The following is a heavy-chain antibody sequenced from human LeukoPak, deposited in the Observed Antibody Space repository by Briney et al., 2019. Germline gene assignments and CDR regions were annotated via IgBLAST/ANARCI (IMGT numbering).Heavy chain of an antibody. D-gene: IGHD4-23*01. CDR3: ARDNGGNLYYFDY. CDR1: GGSISSGGYY. J-gene: IGHJ4*02. CDR2: IYYSGST. V-gene: IGHV4-31*03. Sequence: PSETLSLTCTVSGGSISSGGYYWRWIRQHPGKGLEWIGYIYYSGSTYYNPSLKSRVTISVDTSKNQFSLKLSSVTAADTAVYYCARDNGGNLYYFDYWGQGTLVTVSS.